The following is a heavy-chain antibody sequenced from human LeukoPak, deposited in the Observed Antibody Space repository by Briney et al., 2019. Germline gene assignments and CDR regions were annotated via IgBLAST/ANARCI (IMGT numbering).Heavy chain of an antibody. Sequence: GASVKVSCKASGYTFTSYYMHWGRQAPGQGLEWMGIINPSGGSTSYAQKFQGRVTMTRDTSTSTVYMELSSLRSEDTAVYYCARDLGYCSGGSCTLPNWFDPWGQGTLVTVSS. CDR2: INPSGGST. J-gene: IGHJ5*02. CDR3: ARDLGYCSGGSCTLPNWFDP. V-gene: IGHV1-46*01. CDR1: GYTFTSYY. D-gene: IGHD2-15*01.